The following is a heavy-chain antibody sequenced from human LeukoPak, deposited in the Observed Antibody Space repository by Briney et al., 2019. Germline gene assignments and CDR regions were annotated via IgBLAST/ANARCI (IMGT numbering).Heavy chain of an antibody. V-gene: IGHV3-23*01. Sequence: GGTLRLSCAASGFTFSSYGMSWVRQAPGKGLEWVSAISGSGGSTYYADSVKGRFTISRDNSRNTLYLQMNSLRAEDTAVYYCAKESPRYPATGFDYWGQGTLVTVSS. J-gene: IGHJ4*02. CDR1: GFTFSSYG. CDR3: AKESPRYPATGFDY. D-gene: IGHD3-9*01. CDR2: ISGSGGST.